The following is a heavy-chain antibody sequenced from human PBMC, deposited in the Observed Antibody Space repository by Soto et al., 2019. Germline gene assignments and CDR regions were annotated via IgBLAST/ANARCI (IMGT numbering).Heavy chain of an antibody. CDR2: VSGSGGGT. CDR3: VREGGDSSSLVDNYFDY. J-gene: IGHJ4*02. V-gene: IGHV3-23*01. CDR1: GSSFAHQA. Sequence: GGSLRLSCAASGSSFAHQATSWVRQAPGTGLEWVSAVSGSGGGTYYADSVKGRFTISRDNSKNTLSLQMNSLRVEDTAVYYCVREGGDSSSLVDNYFDYWGQGALVTVSS. D-gene: IGHD1-26*01.